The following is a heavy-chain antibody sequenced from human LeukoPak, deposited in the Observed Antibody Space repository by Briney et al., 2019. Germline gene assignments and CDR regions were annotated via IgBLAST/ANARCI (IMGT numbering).Heavy chain of an antibody. V-gene: IGHV1-2*02. J-gene: IGHJ4*02. Sequence: ASVKVSCKASGYTFTSYAMNWVRQAPGQGLEWMGWINPNSGGTNYAQKFQGRGTMTRDTSISTAYMELSRLRSDDTAVYYCARGNFRITMISGFDYWGQGTLVTVSS. CDR1: GYTFTSYA. D-gene: IGHD3-22*01. CDR3: ARGNFRITMISGFDY. CDR2: INPNSGGT.